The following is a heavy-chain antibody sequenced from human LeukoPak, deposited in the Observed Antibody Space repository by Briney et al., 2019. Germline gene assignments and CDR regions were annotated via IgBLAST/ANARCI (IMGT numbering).Heavy chain of an antibody. Sequence: NPSETLSLTCAVYGGSFSGYYWSWIRQRPGKGLEWIGEINHSGSTNYNPSLKSRVTISVDTSKNQFSLKLSSVTAADTAVYYCARVRLWLRGPDYWGQGTLVTVSS. J-gene: IGHJ4*02. CDR3: ARVRLWLRGPDY. D-gene: IGHD5-18*01. V-gene: IGHV4-34*01. CDR1: GGSFSGYY. CDR2: INHSGST.